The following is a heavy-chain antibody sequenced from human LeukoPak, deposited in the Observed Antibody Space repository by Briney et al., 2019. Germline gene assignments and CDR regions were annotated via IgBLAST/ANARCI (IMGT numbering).Heavy chain of an antibody. D-gene: IGHD3-22*01. V-gene: IGHV1-18*01. CDR3: ARGTPYYDSSGLAFDI. CDR2: ISAYNGNT. J-gene: IGHJ3*02. Sequence: GASVKVSCKASGYTFTSYGISWVRQAPGQGLEWMGWISAYNGNTNYAQKLQGRVTMTTDTSTSTAYMELRSLRSDDTDVYYCARGTPYYDSSGLAFDIWGQGTMVTVSS. CDR1: GYTFTSYG.